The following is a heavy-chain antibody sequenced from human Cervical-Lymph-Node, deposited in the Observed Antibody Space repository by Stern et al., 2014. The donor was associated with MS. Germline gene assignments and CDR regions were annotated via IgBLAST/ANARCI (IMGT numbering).Heavy chain of an antibody. CDR3: ARRSLYHDSSDYFQH. V-gene: IGHV5-51*01. CDR1: GYTFTRYW. J-gene: IGHJ1*01. CDR2: IYPGDSDN. D-gene: IGHD3-22*01. Sequence: MQLVQSGAEVKKPGESLKISCQGSGYTFTRYWIGWVRQMPGKGLEWMGNIYPGDSDNRYSPSFRGQVTMSVDKSIRTAYLQWRSLKASDSGIYFCARRSLYHDSSDYFQHWGQGTVVTVSS.